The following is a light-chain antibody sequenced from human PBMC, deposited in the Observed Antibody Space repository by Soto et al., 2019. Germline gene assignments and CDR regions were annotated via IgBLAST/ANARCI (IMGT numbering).Light chain of an antibody. V-gene: IGKV3-20*01. J-gene: IGKJ1*01. CDR2: DAS. CDR1: QSVSSNY. CDR3: QQYGSSPTWT. Sequence: EIVLTQSPGTLSLSPGERATLSCRASQSVSSNYLAWYQQKPGQAPRLLIYDASSRATGIPDRFSGSGSGTDFTLTISRLEPEDFAVYYCQQYGSSPTWTFGQGTKV.